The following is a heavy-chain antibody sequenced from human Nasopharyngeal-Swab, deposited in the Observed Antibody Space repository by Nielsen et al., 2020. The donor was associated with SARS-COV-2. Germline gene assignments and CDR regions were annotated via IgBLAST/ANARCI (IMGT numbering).Heavy chain of an antibody. J-gene: IGHJ4*02. CDR2: IYSGGSST. CDR1: GFTFSSYA. V-gene: IGHV3-23*03. D-gene: IGHD6-19*01. CDR3: AKGEWLPSYYFDY. Sequence: GESLKISWAASGFTFSSYAMSWVRQAPGKGLEWVSVIYSGGSSTYYADSVKGRFTISRDNSKNTLYLQMNSLRAEDTAVYYCAKGEWLPSYYFDYWGQGTLVTVSS.